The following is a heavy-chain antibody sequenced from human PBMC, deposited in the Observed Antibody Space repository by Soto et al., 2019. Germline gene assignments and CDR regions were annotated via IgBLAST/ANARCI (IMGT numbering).Heavy chain of an antibody. V-gene: IGHV1-2*04. J-gene: IGHJ4*02. CDR1: GYTFTGYY. D-gene: IGHD6-13*01. Sequence: QVQLVQSGAEVKKPGASVKVSCKASGYTFTGYYMHWVRQAPGQGLEWMGWINPNSGGTNYAQKFQGWVTMTRDTSISTAFMELSRLRSDDTAVYYCARSFSSSWYFFDYWGQGTLVTVSS. CDR2: INPNSGGT. CDR3: ARSFSSSWYFFDY.